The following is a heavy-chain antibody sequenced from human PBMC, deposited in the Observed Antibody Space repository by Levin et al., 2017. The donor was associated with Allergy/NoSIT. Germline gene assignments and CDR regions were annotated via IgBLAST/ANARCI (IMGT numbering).Heavy chain of an antibody. CDR1: GFTFSSYA. CDR3: AKDSGVSGRLRFDP. V-gene: IGHV3-23*01. D-gene: IGHD3-10*01. Sequence: SCAASGFTFSSYAMSWVRQAPGKGLEWVSAISGSGGTTYYADSVKGRFTISRDNSKNTLYLQMNSLRAEDTAVYYCAKDSGVSGRLRFDPWGQGTLVTVSS. CDR2: ISGSGGTT. J-gene: IGHJ5*02.